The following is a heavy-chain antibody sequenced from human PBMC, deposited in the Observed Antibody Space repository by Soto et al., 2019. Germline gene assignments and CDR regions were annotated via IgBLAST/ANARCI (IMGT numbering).Heavy chain of an antibody. D-gene: IGHD5-18*01. J-gene: IGHJ4*02. Sequence: EVQLVESGGGLVKPGGSLRLSCAASGFTFSSYSMNWVRQAQGKGLEWVSSISSSSSYIYYADSVKGRFTISRDNAKNSLSLQMNSLRAEDTAVYYCAPRGGYSYGDDYWGQGTLVTVSS. V-gene: IGHV3-21*01. CDR2: ISSSSSYI. CDR1: GFTFSSYS. CDR3: APRGGYSYGDDY.